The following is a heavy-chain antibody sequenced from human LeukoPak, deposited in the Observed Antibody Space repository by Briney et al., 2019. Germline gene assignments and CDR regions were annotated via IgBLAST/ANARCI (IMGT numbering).Heavy chain of an antibody. CDR3: AREDILTGYYY. V-gene: IGHV3-21*01. CDR2: ISSSSSYI. CDR1: GFTLSSYS. Sequence: GGSLRLSCAASGFTLSSYSMNWVRQAPGKGLEWVSSISSSSSYIYYADSVKGRFTISRDNAKNSLYLQMNSLRAEDTAVYCCAREDILTGYYYWGQGTLVTVSS. D-gene: IGHD3-9*01. J-gene: IGHJ4*02.